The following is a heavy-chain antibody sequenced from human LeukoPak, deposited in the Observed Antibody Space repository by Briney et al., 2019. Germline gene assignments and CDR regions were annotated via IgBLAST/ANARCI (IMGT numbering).Heavy chain of an antibody. CDR2: ISTYNGNT. V-gene: IGHV1-18*01. CDR3: ARPYYYDSSGYYGA. D-gene: IGHD3-22*01. J-gene: IGHJ5*02. Sequence: WISTYNGNTNYAQKLQGRVTMTTDTSTSTAYMELRSLRSDDTAVYFCARPYYYDSSGYYGAWGQGTLVTVSS.